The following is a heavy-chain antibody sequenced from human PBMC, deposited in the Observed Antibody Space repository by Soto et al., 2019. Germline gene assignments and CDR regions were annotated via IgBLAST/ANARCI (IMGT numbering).Heavy chain of an antibody. CDR3: ANLCYSSGWHDY. J-gene: IGHJ4*02. CDR2: ISGSGERT. V-gene: IGHV3-23*01. CDR1: GFTFSSYA. Sequence: EVQLLESGGGLVQPGGSLRLSCTASGFTFSSYAMNWVRQAPGKGPEWVSGISGSGERTYYADSVKGRFTISRDNSKNTLYLQMNSLRAEDTAVYYCANLCYSSGWHDYWGQGTLVTVSS. D-gene: IGHD6-19*01.